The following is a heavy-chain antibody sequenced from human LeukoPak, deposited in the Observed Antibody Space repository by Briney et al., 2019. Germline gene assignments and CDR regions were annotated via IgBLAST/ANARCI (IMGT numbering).Heavy chain of an antibody. CDR3: AKDIFNWNYGDY. J-gene: IGHJ4*02. CDR2: ISGSGGST. Sequence: PGGSLRLSCIGTGFTFSSDAMGWVRQAPGKGLEWVSGISGSGGSTYYADSVKGRFTISRDNSKNSLYLQMNSLRTEDTALYYCAKDIFNWNYGDYWGQGTLVTVSS. CDR1: GFTFSSDA. V-gene: IGHV3-43*02. D-gene: IGHD1-7*01.